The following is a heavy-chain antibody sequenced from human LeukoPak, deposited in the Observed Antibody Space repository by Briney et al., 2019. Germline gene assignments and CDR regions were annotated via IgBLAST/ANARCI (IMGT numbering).Heavy chain of an antibody. J-gene: IGHJ4*02. V-gene: IGHV3-30-3*01. CDR1: GFTFSNYA. CDR3: ARGGVTTMTLRDLWLDY. CDR2: MSYDGSNK. Sequence: GGSLRLSCAASGFTFSNYAMHWVRQAPGKGLEWVAFMSYDGSNKFYADSVKGRFTISRDNSKSTLYLQMNSLKAEDTAVYYCARGGVTTMTLRDLWLDYWGQGTLVTVSS. D-gene: IGHD4-17*01.